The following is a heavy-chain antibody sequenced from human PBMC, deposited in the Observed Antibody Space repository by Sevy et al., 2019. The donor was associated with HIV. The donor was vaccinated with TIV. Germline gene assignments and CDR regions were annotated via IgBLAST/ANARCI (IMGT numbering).Heavy chain of an antibody. D-gene: IGHD3-9*01. CDR2: ISSSSSYI. J-gene: IGHJ5*02. V-gene: IGHV3-21*01. CDR1: GFTFSSYS. Sequence: GGSLRLSCAASGFTFSSYSMNWVRQAPGKGLEWVSSISSSSSYIYYADSVKGRFTISRDNAKNSLYLQMNSLRAEDTAVYYCARARADILRYFDWSSRRTTWFDPWVQGTLVTVSS. CDR3: ARARADILRYFDWSSRRTTWFDP.